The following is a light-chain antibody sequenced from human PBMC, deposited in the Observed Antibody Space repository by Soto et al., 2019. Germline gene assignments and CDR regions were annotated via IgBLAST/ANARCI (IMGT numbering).Light chain of an antibody. V-gene: IGLV1-40*01. CDR1: SSNIGAGYE. CDR3: QSYDSSLSVLYV. Sequence: QSVLTQPPSVSGAPGRRVTISCTGSSSNIGAGYEVHWFQQLPGTAPKLLIYGNTNRLSGVPDRFSGPKSDTSASLAITGLQPEDEADYYCQSYDSSLSVLYVFGTGTKVTVL. J-gene: IGLJ1*01. CDR2: GNT.